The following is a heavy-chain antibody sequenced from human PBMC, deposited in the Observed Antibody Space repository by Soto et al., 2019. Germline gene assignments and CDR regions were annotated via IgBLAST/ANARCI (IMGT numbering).Heavy chain of an antibody. D-gene: IGHD1-26*01. J-gene: IGHJ3*02. V-gene: IGHV3-23*01. CDR3: AKDLRGSYYGHDAFDI. CDR1: GFTFSSYA. Sequence: GGSLRLSCAASGFTFSSYAMSWVRQAPGKGLEWVSAISGSGGSTYYADSVKGRFAISRDNSKNTLYLQMNSLRAEDTAVYYCAKDLRGSYYGHDAFDIWGQGTMVTVSS. CDR2: ISGSGGST.